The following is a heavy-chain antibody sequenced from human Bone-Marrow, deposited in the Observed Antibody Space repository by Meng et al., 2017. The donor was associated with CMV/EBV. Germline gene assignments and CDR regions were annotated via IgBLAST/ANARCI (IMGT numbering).Heavy chain of an antibody. V-gene: IGHV3-11*01. CDR2: ISPSGDTI. J-gene: IGHJ6*02. CDR1: GFSFSAKY. Sequence: GESLKISCAASGFSFSAKYMTWIRQVPGKGLEWVSYISPSGDTIWYADSVKDRFTISRDDSKNTLYLQMNSLRVEDTAVYYCARDAIGGSNGYYGLDVWGQRTTVTVSS. CDR3: ARDAIGGSNGYYGLDV. D-gene: IGHD1-26*01.